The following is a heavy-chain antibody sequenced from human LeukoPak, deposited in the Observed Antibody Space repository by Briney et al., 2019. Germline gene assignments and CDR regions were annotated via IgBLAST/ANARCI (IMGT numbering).Heavy chain of an antibody. D-gene: IGHD3-10*01. J-gene: IGHJ4*02. V-gene: IGHV1-46*01. Sequence: ASVKVSCKASGYIFTSHYIQWARQVPGQGLEWMGLIHPIGGSTTYAQRFQGRVTMTRDTATSTVYMELRSLRSEDTAIYYCARCDFNSGSYYFDYWSQGSMVTVSS. CDR2: IHPIGGST. CDR3: ARCDFNSGSYYFDY. CDR1: GYIFTSHY.